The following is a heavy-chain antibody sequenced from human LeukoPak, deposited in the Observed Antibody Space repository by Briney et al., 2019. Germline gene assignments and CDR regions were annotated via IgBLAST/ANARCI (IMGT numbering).Heavy chain of an antibody. V-gene: IGHV3-23*01. CDR3: AKSEYSYGKYYFDY. CDR2: ISGSGGST. Sequence: GGSLRLSCAASGFTFSSYAMSWVRQAPGKGLEWVSTISGSGGSTYYADSVKGRFTISRDNSKNTLHLQMNSLRAEDTAVYYCAKSEYSYGKYYFDYWGQGTLVTVSS. D-gene: IGHD5-18*01. CDR1: GFTFSSYA. J-gene: IGHJ4*02.